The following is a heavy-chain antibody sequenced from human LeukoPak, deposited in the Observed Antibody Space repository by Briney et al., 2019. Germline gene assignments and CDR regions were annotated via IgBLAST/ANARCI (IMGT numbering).Heavy chain of an antibody. Sequence: PSGTLSLTCAVSGGSISSSNWWSWVRQPPGKGLEWIGEIYHSGSTNYNPSLKSRVTISVDKSKNQFSLKLSSVTAADTAVYYCARDRDYYGSGSYYSDAFDIWGQGTMVTVSS. CDR2: IYHSGST. D-gene: IGHD3-10*01. J-gene: IGHJ3*02. CDR3: ARDRDYYGSGSYYSDAFDI. CDR1: GGSISSSNW. V-gene: IGHV4-4*02.